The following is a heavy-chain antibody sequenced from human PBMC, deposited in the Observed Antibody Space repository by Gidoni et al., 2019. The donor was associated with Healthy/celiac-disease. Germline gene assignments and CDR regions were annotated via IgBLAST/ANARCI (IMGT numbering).Heavy chain of an antibody. J-gene: IGHJ4*02. Sequence: QVQLVESGGGVVQPGRSLRLSCAASGFTFSSYAMHWVRQAPGKGLEWVAVISYDGSNKYYADSVKGRFTISRDNSKNTLYLQMNSLRAEDTAVYYCARDGLGGLRYFDWLLSVPDYWGQGTLVTVSS. CDR1: GFTFSSYA. CDR3: ARDGLGGLRYFDWLLSVPDY. V-gene: IGHV3-30*01. D-gene: IGHD3-9*01. CDR2: ISYDGSNK.